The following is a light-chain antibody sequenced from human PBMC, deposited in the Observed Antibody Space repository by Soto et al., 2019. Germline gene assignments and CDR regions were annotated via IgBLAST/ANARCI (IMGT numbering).Light chain of an antibody. CDR2: GNT. J-gene: IGLJ2*01. Sequence: QSVLTQPPSVSGAPGQRVTISCTGRSSNIGAGYDLHWYQQLPGRAPKLLIYGNTNRPSGVPDRFSGSKSGTSASLAITGLQAEDEADYYCLSFDSSLSVVFGGGTKLTVL. CDR3: LSFDSSLSVV. V-gene: IGLV1-40*01. CDR1: SSNIGAGYD.